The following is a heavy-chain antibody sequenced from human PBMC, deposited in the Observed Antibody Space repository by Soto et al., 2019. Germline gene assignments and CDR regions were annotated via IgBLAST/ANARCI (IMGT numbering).Heavy chain of an antibody. CDR1: GLNIGNRA. CDR3: AKDLTHASSWYRNADYYYGMDV. V-gene: IGHV3-30*04. CDR2: ISYDGSNE. J-gene: IGHJ6*02. Sequence: LPSTVSGLNIGNRALHWVSHAQGMGLEWVAVISYDGSNEHYVDSLKGRFTISRDNSKNTLYLQMNSLKVEDTAVYYCAKDLTHASSWYRNADYYYGMDVCGRGPTVT. D-gene: IGHD6-13*01.